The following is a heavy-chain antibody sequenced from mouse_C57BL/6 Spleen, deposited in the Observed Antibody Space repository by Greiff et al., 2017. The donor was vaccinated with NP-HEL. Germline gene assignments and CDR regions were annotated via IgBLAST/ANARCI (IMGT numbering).Heavy chain of an antibody. D-gene: IGHD1-1*01. CDR2: IYPGSGNP. Sequence: QVQLQQSGAELVRPGASVKLSCKASGYTFSDYYINWVKQRPGQGLEWIARIYPGSGNPYYNEKFKGKATLTAEKSSSTAYMQLSSLTSEDAAVYFCERAGLLREVEYGGQGASVTVAS. CDR1: GYTFSDYY. V-gene: IGHV1-76*01. J-gene: IGHJ4*01. CDR3: ERAGLLREVEY.